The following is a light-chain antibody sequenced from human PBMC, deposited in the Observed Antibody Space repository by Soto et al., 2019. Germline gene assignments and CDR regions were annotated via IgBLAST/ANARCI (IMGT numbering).Light chain of an antibody. CDR2: EVS. CDR1: SSDVGGYNC. CDR3: RSYAGSNIPVV. Sequence: QSALTQPPSASGSPGQSVTISCTGTSSDVGGYNCVSWYQQHPGKAPKLIIYEVSKRPSGVPDRFSGSKSGNTASLTVSGLQAEDEADYYCRSYAGSNIPVVFGGGTKLTVL. V-gene: IGLV2-8*01. J-gene: IGLJ2*01.